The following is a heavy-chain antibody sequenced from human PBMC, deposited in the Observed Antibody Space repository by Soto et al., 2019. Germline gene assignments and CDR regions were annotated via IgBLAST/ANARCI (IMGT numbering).Heavy chain of an antibody. J-gene: IGHJ3*01. CDR3: ARDISGWQQSHAFDV. CDR1: GFTFSSYW. D-gene: IGHD3-10*01. V-gene: IGHV3-7*04. CDR2: IKEDGSDK. Sequence: EVQLVESGGGLVQPGGSLRLSCEASGFTFSSYWMSWVRQAPGKGLEWVANIKEDGSDKYYVDSVKGRFTISRDNAKSSLYLQVNSLSAEDTAVYYCARDISGWQQSHAFDVWGQGTMVTVSS.